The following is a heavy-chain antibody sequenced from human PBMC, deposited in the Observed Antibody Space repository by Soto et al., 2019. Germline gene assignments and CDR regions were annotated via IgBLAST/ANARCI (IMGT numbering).Heavy chain of an antibody. Sequence: QVQLQQWCAGLLKPSETLSLTCAVYGGSFSGYYWSWIRQPPGKGLEWIGAINHSGSTNYNPSLKSRVTISVDTSKNQFSLKLSSVTAADTAVYYCARGSTGSSRHNWFDPWCQGTLVTVSS. CDR2: INHSGST. CDR1: GGSFSGYY. J-gene: IGHJ5*02. D-gene: IGHD6-13*01. CDR3: ARGSTGSSRHNWFDP. V-gene: IGHV4-34*01.